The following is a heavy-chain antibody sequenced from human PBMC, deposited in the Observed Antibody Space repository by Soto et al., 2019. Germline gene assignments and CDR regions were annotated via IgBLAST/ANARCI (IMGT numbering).Heavy chain of an antibody. CDR3: ARDLPTMDV. CDR1: GYALTTYG. V-gene: IGHV1-18*01. Sequence: QVHLVQSGAEVKKPGASVKVSCQASGYALTTYGITWVRQAPGQGLEWMGWISAHNGNTNYAQKLQGRVTVTRDTSTSTAYMELRSLRSDDTAVYYCARDLPTMDVWGQGTTVTVSS. J-gene: IGHJ6*02. CDR2: ISAHNGNT.